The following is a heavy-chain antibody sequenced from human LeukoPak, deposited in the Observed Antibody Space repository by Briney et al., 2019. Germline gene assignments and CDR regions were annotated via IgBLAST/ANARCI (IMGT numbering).Heavy chain of an antibody. CDR3: ATTRTTVTTGFPDY. CDR1: GFTVSSNY. Sequence: QSGGSLRLSCAASGFTVSSNYMSWVRQAPGKGLEWVSAIYTGGSTYYAGSVKGRFTISRDNSKNTLYLQMNSLRAEDTAVYYCATTRTTVTTGFPDYWGQGTPVTVSS. CDR2: IYTGGST. D-gene: IGHD4-17*01. V-gene: IGHV3-66*01. J-gene: IGHJ4*02.